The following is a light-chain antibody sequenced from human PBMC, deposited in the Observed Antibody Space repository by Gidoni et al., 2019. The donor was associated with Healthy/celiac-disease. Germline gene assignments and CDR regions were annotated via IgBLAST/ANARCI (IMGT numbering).Light chain of an antibody. CDR3: QSYDSSTVV. CDR1: SGSIASNY. V-gene: IGLV6-57*01. Sequence: NFMLTQPHSVSESPGKTVTIPCTRSSGSIASNYVQWYPQRPGSSPNTVIYGDNQRPSGVPYRFSGSLDSSSNPASLTISGLKTEDEADYYCQSYDSSTVVFGGGTKLTVL. J-gene: IGLJ2*01. CDR2: GDN.